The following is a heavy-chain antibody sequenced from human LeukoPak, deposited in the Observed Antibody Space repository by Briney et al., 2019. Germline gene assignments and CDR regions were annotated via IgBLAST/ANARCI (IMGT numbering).Heavy chain of an antibody. CDR2: IYSGGST. D-gene: IGHD5-12*01. V-gene: IGHV3-53*01. CDR1: GFTVSSNY. Sequence: GGSLRLSCAASGFTVSSNYMSWVRQAPGKGLEWVSVIYSGGSTNYADSVKGRFTISRDDAKNTLYLQMNSLRAEDTAVYYCARGYSGYFYYWGQGTLVTVSS. CDR3: ARGYSGYFYY. J-gene: IGHJ4*02.